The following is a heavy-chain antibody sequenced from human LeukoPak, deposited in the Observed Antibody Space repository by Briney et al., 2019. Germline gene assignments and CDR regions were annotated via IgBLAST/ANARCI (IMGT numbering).Heavy chain of an antibody. J-gene: IGHJ6*02. CDR1: GYALTSYD. Sequence: ASVKVSCKAAGYALTSYDINWVRQATGQGLEWMGWMNPNSGNTGYAQKFQGRVTMTRNTSISTAYMELSSLRSEDTAVYYCARDLRSGWNYYYYGMDVWGQGITVTVSS. V-gene: IGHV1-8*01. CDR2: MNPNSGNT. CDR3: ARDLRSGWNYYYYGMDV. D-gene: IGHD6-19*01.